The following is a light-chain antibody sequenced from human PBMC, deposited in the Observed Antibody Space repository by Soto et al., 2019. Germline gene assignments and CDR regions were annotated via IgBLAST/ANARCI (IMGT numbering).Light chain of an antibody. V-gene: IGLV1-47*01. J-gene: IGLJ1*01. CDR1: SSNIGSNY. CDR3: AAWDDSLSGSGV. Sequence: QSVLTQPPSASGTTGQRVTISCSGSSSNIGSNYVYWYQQLPGTAPKLLIYRNNQRPSGVPDRFSGSKSGTSASLAISGLRSEDEDDYYCAAWDDSLSGSGVFGTGTKVNVL. CDR2: RNN.